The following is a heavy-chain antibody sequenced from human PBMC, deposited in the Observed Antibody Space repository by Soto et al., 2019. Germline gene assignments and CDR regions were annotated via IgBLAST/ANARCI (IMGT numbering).Heavy chain of an antibody. CDR3: AKIGDLSGYYKWYFDL. CDR2: IYSGDGT. J-gene: IGHJ2*01. Sequence: EVQLVESGGGLIQPGGSLRLSCAASGFAVASNYMSWVRQAPGKGLEWVSTIYSGDGTYYADSVKGRFTISRDNSKNTLYLQLNSLRAEDTAVYYCAKIGDLSGYYKWYFDLWGRGTLVTVSS. V-gene: IGHV3-53*01. D-gene: IGHD3-9*01. CDR1: GFAVASNY.